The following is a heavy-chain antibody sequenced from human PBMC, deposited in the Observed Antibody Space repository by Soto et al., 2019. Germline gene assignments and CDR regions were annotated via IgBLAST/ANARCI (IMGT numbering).Heavy chain of an antibody. CDR2: IYPGDSDT. CDR3: ARTVYSSSWFYGMDC. V-gene: IGHV5-51*01. J-gene: IGHJ6*02. CDR1: GYSFTSYW. D-gene: IGHD6-13*01. Sequence: GESLKISCKGSGYSFTSYWIGWVCQMPGKGLEWMGIIYPGDSDTRYSPSFQGQVTISADKSISTAYLQWSSLKASDTAMYYCARTVYSSSWFYGMDCWGQGTTVTVAS.